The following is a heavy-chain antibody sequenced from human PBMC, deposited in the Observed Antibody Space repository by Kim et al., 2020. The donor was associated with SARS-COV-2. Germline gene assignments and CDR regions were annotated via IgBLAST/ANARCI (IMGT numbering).Heavy chain of an antibody. CDR1: GFTFSSYS. V-gene: IGHV3-21*01. Sequence: GGSLRLSCAASGFTFSSYSMNWVRQAPGKGLEWVSSISSSSSYIYYADSVKGRFTISRDNAKNSLYLQMNSLRAEDTAVYYCAREIGIVGVAFDIWGQGTMVTVSS. CDR3: AREIGIVGVAFDI. CDR2: ISSSSSYI. D-gene: IGHD1-26*01. J-gene: IGHJ3*02.